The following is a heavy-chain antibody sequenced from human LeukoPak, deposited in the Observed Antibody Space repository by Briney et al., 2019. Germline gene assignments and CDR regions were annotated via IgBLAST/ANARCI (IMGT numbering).Heavy chain of an antibody. V-gene: IGHV3-9*01. CDR3: AKGAAAGIRGYFDY. CDR1: GFTFDDYA. J-gene: IGHJ4*02. Sequence: GRSLRLSCVASGFTFDDYAMHWVRQAPGKGLEWVSGISYNRDGIGYADSVKGRFTVSRDNAKNSLYLQMNSLRSEDTALYYCAKGAAAGIRGYFDYWDQGILVTVSS. CDR2: ISYNRDGI. D-gene: IGHD6-25*01.